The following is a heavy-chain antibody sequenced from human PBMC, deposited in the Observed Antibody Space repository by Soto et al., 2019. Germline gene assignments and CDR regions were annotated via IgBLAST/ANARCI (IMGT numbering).Heavy chain of an antibody. CDR3: GVGWGPMFGGFLGGWVVLDF. V-gene: IGHV1-69*13. CDR1: GGTFSSYA. J-gene: IGHJ3*01. D-gene: IGHD3-16*01. CDR2: IIPIFGTA. Sequence: SVKVSCKASGGTFSSYAISWVRQAPGQGLEWMGGIIPIFGTANYAQKFQGRVTITADESTSTAYMELSSLRSEDTAVSYCGVGWGPMFGGFLGGWVVLDFGAKGT.